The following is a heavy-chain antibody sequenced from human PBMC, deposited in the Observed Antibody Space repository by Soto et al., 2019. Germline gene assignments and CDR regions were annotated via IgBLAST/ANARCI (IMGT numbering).Heavy chain of an antibody. CDR2: IGSSGGNS. D-gene: IGHD1-1*01. J-gene: IGHJ6*02. CDR3: AREKRHNSLGGRFGMDV. Sequence: EVQLVESGGGLVKPGGSLRLSCAVSGFIFSDFSMNWVRQAPGEGLEWVASIGSSGGNSFYADSVKGRFIISRDNAKTSLDLQINSLRAEDTAVYYCAREKRHNSLGGRFGMDVWGQGTTVTVS. CDR1: GFIFSDFS. V-gene: IGHV3-21*01.